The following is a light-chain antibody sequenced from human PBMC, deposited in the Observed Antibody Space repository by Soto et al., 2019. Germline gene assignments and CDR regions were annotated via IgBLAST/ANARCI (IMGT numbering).Light chain of an antibody. Sequence: EIVLTPSPGTLSLSPGERATLSCRASQSVSSNLAWYQQTPGQAPRLLIYGASTRATGIPARFSGSGSGTEFTLTISSLQSEDFAVYYCQQFKNWPLTFGQGTRLEIK. V-gene: IGKV3D-15*01. CDR3: QQFKNWPLT. CDR1: QSVSSN. CDR2: GAS. J-gene: IGKJ5*01.